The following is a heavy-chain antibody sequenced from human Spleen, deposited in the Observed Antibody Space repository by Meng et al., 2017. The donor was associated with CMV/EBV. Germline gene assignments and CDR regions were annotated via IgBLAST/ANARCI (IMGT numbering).Heavy chain of an antibody. V-gene: IGHV4-61*08. D-gene: IGHD2-8*02. CDR2: ISYSGDT. CDR3: ARSPGFWSLDY. J-gene: IGHJ4*02. CDR1: GGPVRSGGFY. Sequence: CTVSGGPVRSGGFYWNWVRQPPGKGLEWIGEISYSGDTKYNPSLQSRATISSDTTNNRFSLRLNSVTAADTGVYFCARSPGFWSLDYWGRGTLVTVSS.